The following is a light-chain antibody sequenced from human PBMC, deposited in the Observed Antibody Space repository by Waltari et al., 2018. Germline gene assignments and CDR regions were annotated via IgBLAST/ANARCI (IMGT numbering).Light chain of an antibody. Sequence: EIVLTQSPATLSLSPGETATLSCRASQSVSSNLAWYQQKPGQPPRRLIYNAADRATGNPARFSGSGSGTDFPLTISSLEPEDFAVYYCQQRSIWPPMYTFGQGTKLEIK. V-gene: IGKV3-11*01. CDR3: QQRSIWPPMYT. CDR2: NAA. CDR1: QSVSSN. J-gene: IGKJ2*01.